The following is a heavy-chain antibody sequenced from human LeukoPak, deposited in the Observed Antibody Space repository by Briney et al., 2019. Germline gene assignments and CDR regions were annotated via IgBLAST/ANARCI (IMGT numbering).Heavy chain of an antibody. V-gene: IGHV5-51*01. CDR1: GYSFSNYW. CDR3: ARLTSSGSYLDY. J-gene: IGHJ4*02. D-gene: IGHD1-26*01. Sequence: GESLKISCKGSGYSFSNYWINWVRQTPDKGLEWMGIVDPSDSQTRYSPPFQGQVTISVDRSITTAYLQWSSLKASDTAMYYCARLTSSGSYLDYWGQGTLVTVSS. CDR2: VDPSDSQT.